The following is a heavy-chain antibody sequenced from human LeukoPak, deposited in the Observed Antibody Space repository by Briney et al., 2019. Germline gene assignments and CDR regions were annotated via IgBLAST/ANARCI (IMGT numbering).Heavy chain of an antibody. D-gene: IGHD3-10*01. Sequence: SETLSLTCTVSRGSVSSSSYYWGWIRQPPGKGLEWIGSIYYSGSTYYNPSLKSRVTISVNTSKNQFSLKLSSVAAADTAVYYCARLTPGDTLDYWGQGTLVTVSS. CDR1: RGSVSSSSYY. CDR3: ARLTPGDTLDY. J-gene: IGHJ4*02. V-gene: IGHV4-39*01. CDR2: IYYSGST.